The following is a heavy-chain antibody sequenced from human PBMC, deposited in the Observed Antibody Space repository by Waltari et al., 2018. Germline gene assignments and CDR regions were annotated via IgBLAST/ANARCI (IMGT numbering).Heavy chain of an antibody. Sequence: QVQLVESGGGVVQPGRSLRLSCAASGFTFSSYGMHWVRQAPGKGLEWVAVIGYDGSKKYYADSVKCRFTISRDNSKNTLYLQMNSLRAEDTAVYYCASGLGYMDYWGQGTLVTVSS. CDR1: GFTFSSYG. V-gene: IGHV3-33*01. CDR3: ASGLGYMDY. CDR2: IGYDGSKK. D-gene: IGHD1-1*01. J-gene: IGHJ4*02.